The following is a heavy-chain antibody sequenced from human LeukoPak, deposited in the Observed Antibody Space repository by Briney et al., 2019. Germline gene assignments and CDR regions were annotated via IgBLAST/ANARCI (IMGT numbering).Heavy chain of an antibody. CDR3: GRDLSFGSVE. Sequence: GGSLRLSCAASGFTFSTYSMNWVRQAPGKGLEWVSYITSSSSTIYHADSVKGRFTISRDNAKNSLYLQMNSLRAEDTAVYYCGRDLSFGSVEGGQGTLVTISS. V-gene: IGHV3-48*01. CDR2: ITSSSSTI. D-gene: IGHD3-10*01. CDR1: GFTFSTYS. J-gene: IGHJ4*02.